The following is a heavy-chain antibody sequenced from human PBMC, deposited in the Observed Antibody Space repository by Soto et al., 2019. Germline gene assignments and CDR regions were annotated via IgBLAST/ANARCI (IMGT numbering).Heavy chain of an antibody. D-gene: IGHD1-26*01. CDR2: IIPIFGTT. J-gene: IGHJ4*02. CDR1: GGTFSTYA. V-gene: IGHV1-69*01. CDR3: ARGGGAYYFDY. Sequence: QVQLVQSGAEVKKPGSSVKVSCKASGGTFSTYAITWVRQAPGQGLEWLGGIIPIFGTTDYARKFKGRVTMTAAESTSTVFIELSSLTTEDTAVDCCARGGGAYYFDYWGQGTLVNVSS.